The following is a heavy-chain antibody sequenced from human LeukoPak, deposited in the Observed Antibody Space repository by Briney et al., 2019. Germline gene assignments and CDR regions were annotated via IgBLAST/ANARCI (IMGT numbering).Heavy chain of an antibody. V-gene: IGHV3-23*01. CDR1: GFTFSSYA. J-gene: IGHJ4*02. CDR2: ISGSGGST. Sequence: PGGSLRLSCAASGFTFSSYAMSWVRQAPGKGLEWVSGISGSGGSTYYTDSVKGRFTISRDNSKNTLYLQMNSLGAEDTAVYYCAKGHRYCTSGNCNSAVDYWGQGTLVTVSS. CDR3: AKGHRYCTSGNCNSAVDY. D-gene: IGHD2-15*01.